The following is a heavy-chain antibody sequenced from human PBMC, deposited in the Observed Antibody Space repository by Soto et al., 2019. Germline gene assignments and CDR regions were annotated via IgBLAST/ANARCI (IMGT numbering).Heavy chain of an antibody. CDR3: ARDHCSGGSCYNHYYYGMDV. J-gene: IGHJ6*02. CDR2: IYYSGST. D-gene: IGHD2-15*01. V-gene: IGHV4-31*03. Sequence: QVQLQESGPGLVKPSQTLSLTCTVSGGSISSGGYYWSWIRQHPGKGLEWIGYIYYSGSTYYNPSLKRRVTISVDTSKNQFSLKLSSVTAADTAVYYCARDHCSGGSCYNHYYYGMDVWGQGTTVTVSS. CDR1: GGSISSGGYY.